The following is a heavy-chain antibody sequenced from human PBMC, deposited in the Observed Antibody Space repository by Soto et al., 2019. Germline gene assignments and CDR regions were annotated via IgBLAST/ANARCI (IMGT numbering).Heavy chain of an antibody. CDR3: AKERDNTGYPLDY. V-gene: IGHV3-30*18. J-gene: IGHJ4*02. Sequence: QVQLVESGGGVVQPGRSLRLSCAASGFSFSHYGMHCVRQAPGRGLEWVAVISYDGNNRYYLDSVKGRFTISRDNPKNTLFLQMNSLRGEDTAVYYCAKERDNTGYPLDYWGQGTLVTVSS. D-gene: IGHD3-22*01. CDR1: GFSFSHYG. CDR2: ISYDGNNR.